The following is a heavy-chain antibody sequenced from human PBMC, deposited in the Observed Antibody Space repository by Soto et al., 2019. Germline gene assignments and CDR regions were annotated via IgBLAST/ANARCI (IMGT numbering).Heavy chain of an antibody. CDR2: IDPRASYT. V-gene: IGHV5-10-1*01. CDR1: GYDFSNYW. Sequence: GESLKISCDASGYDFSNYWINWVRQVPGKGLELIASIDPRASYTNHNPSFQGHVSSSADMSIGTVSLQWTGLKASDTGIYSCARPRDYAIFGVLTPDLQSCGQGTLVTVSS. CDR3: ARPRDYAIFGVLTPDLQS. D-gene: IGHD3-3*01. J-gene: IGHJ5*02.